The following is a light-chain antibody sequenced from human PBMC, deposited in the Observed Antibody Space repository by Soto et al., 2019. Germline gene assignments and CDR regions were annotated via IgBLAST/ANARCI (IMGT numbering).Light chain of an antibody. CDR2: AAS. CDR1: QSISSY. J-gene: IGKJ5*01. CDR3: QQSYSTVT. V-gene: IGKV1-39*01. Sequence: DIQMTQSPSSLSASVGDRVTITCRASQSISSYLNWYQQKLGKAPKLLIYAASSLQSGVPSRFSGSGSGTDFTLTISSLQPEDFATYYCQQSYSTVTFGQGTRLEIK.